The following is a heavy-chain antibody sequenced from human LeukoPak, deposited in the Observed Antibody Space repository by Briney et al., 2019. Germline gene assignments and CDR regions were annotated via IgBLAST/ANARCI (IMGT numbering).Heavy chain of an antibody. J-gene: IGHJ3*02. V-gene: IGHV4-38-2*02. Sequence: SETLSLTCTVSDYSISSDYYYAWIRQPPGKGLEWIGRIYTSGSTNYNPSLKSRVTMSVDTSKNQFSLKLSSVTAADTAVYYCARGPILWFGEDDAFDIWGQGTMVTVSS. CDR3: ARGPILWFGEDDAFDI. D-gene: IGHD3-10*01. CDR2: IYTSGST. CDR1: DYSISSDYY.